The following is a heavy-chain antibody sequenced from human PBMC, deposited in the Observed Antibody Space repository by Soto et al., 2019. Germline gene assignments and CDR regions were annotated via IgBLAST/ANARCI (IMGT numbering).Heavy chain of an antibody. CDR3: TGEVASGY. V-gene: IGHV3-30*03. J-gene: IGHJ4*02. D-gene: IGHD2-8*02. CDR2: ISRDGGTK. Sequence: QVQLVESGGGVVQPGRSLRLSCAVSGFTVSTSGMHWVRQAPGKGLEWVAVISRDGGTKYYADSVKVRFTISRDNSRNTLFLEMNSLRGDDMGVYYCTGEVASGYWGQGTLVTVSS. CDR1: GFTVSTSG.